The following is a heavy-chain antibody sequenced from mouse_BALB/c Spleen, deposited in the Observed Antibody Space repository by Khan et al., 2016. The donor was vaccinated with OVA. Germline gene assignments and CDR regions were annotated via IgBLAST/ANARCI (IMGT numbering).Heavy chain of an antibody. CDR2: IWAGGSK. CDR3: VRGYYYGAWFAY. CDR1: GFSLNSYG. Sequence: QVQLKESGPGLVEPSQSLSITCTVSGFSLNSYGLNWVRQPPGKSLEWLGVIWAGGSKYFNSALMSRLYITKDTSKSQVFLKMHTLQINDTSTYYCVRGYYYGAWFAYWGQGTLVTVST. V-gene: IGHV2-9*02. D-gene: IGHD1-1*02. J-gene: IGHJ3*01.